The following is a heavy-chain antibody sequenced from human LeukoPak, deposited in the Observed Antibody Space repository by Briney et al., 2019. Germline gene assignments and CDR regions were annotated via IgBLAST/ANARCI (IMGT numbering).Heavy chain of an antibody. CDR3: VSGCDVSGAHYLDV. CDR2: IISDGSNT. V-gene: IGHV3-74*01. Sequence: GGSLRLSCSASGFTFITYWMHWVRQAPGKGLVGVSGIISDGSNTICEDSLKGRFTISRDNANNSLSLQMNSLRGDYATVYYCVSGCDVSGAHYLDVWGKGTPVTVSS. D-gene: IGHD1-26*01. CDR1: GFTFITYW. J-gene: IGHJ6*03.